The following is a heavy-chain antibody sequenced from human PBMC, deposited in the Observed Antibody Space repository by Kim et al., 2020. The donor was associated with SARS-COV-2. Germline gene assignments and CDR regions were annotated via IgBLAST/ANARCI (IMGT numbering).Heavy chain of an antibody. CDR1: GFTFSSYA. D-gene: IGHD3-10*01. CDR3: ARDIGYYGSGAPGWFDP. Sequence: GGSLRLSCAASGFTFSSYAMHWVRQAPGKGLEWVAVISYDGSNKYYADSVKGRFTISRDNSKNTLYLQMNSLRAEDTAVYYCARDIGYYGSGAPGWFDPWGQGTLVTVSS. CDR2: ISYDGSNK. V-gene: IGHV3-30*04. J-gene: IGHJ5*02.